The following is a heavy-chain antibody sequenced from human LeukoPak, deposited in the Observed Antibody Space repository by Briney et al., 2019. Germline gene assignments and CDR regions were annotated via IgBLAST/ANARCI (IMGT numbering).Heavy chain of an antibody. V-gene: IGHV3-9*03. CDR3: AKYIGREGDAFDI. J-gene: IGHJ3*02. CDR2: ISWNSGSI. Sequence: PGGSLRLSSAASGFSFDDYAMHWVRQPPGKGLEWVSGISWNSGSITYADSVKGRFTISRDNAKNSLYLQMNSLRAEDMALYYCAKYIGREGDAFDIWGQGTMVTVSS. CDR1: GFSFDDYA.